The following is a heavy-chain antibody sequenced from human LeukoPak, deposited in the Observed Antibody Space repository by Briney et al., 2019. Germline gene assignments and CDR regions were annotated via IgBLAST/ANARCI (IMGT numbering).Heavy chain of an antibody. D-gene: IGHD4-11*01. Sequence: PSETLSLTCNVSGGPINNYYWGWLRQSPGKGLEWIACVYYRGRTDYNPPPKTGDTSSLVKSNNHFSLRLTSVNAADTAVSSGGGGRVSSSTWYSTYYYFFYMDFWGKGTTVTVSS. J-gene: IGHJ6*03. CDR1: GGPINNYY. V-gene: IGHV4-59*01. CDR3: GGGRVSSSTWYSTYYYFFYMDF. CDR2: VYYRGRT.